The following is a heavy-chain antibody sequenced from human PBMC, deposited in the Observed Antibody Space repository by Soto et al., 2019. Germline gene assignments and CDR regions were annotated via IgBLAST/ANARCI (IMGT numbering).Heavy chain of an antibody. CDR2: IYYSGST. V-gene: IGHV4-59*01. CDR3: ARRVVLGFNPYYYYYMDV. CDR1: GGSISSYY. J-gene: IGHJ6*03. D-gene: IGHD3-10*01. Sequence: SETLSLTCTVSGGSISSYYWSWIRQPPGKGLEWIGYIYYSGSTNYNPSLKSRVTISVDTSKNQFSLKLSSVTAADTAVYYCARRVVLGFNPYYYYYMDVWGKGTTVTVSS.